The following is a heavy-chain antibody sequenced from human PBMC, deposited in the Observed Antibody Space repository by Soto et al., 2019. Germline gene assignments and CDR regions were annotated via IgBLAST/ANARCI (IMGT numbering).Heavy chain of an antibody. J-gene: IGHJ4*02. V-gene: IGHV4-59*01. CDR3: GRGGPSGSFRPHGPYFTY. D-gene: IGHD6-19*01. CDR1: GGSISSYY. CDR2: IYYSGST. Sequence: SETLSLTCTVSGGSISSYYWSWIRQPPGKGLEWIGYIYYSGSTNYNPSLKSRVTISVDTSKNQFSLKLSSVTAADTAVYYCGRGGPSGSFRPHGPYFTYWGQETLAPAPS.